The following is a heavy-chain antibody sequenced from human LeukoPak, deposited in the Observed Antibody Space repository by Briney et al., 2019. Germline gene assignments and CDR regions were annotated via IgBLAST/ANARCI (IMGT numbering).Heavy chain of an antibody. D-gene: IGHD2-2*02. CDR3: ARLCGSSTSCYNLAVDY. J-gene: IGHJ4*02. CDR1: GGSIRSGDYY. Sequence: SQTLSLPCTVSGGSIRSGDYYWRWIRQPPGKALEWIGYIYYSESTYYNPPLKSRVTISLDTSKNQFSLKLSSVTAAHTAVYYCARLCGSSTSCYNLAVDYWGQGTLVTVSS. V-gene: IGHV4-30-4*08. CDR2: IYYSEST.